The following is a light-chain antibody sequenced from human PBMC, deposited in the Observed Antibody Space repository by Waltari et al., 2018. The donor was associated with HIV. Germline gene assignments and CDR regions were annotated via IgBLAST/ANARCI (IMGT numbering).Light chain of an antibody. V-gene: IGLV2-11*01. Sequence: TQPRSVSGSPGQSVTISCTGTSSDVGGYNYVSWYQQHPDKAPKLMIYDVTKRPSGLPDRFSGSKSGNTASLTISGLQAEDEADYYCSSYAGTYTLFGTGTKVTVL. CDR2: DVT. CDR1: SSDVGGYNY. J-gene: IGLJ1*01. CDR3: SSYAGTYTL.